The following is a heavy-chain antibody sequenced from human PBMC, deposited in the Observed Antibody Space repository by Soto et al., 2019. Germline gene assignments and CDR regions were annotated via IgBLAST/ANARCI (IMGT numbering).Heavy chain of an antibody. D-gene: IGHD3-22*01. CDR2: ISWDGGST. J-gene: IGHJ4*02. CDR1: GFTFDDYT. CDR3: AKGPRGYDSSGYYPNY. V-gene: IGHV3-43*01. Sequence: EVQLVESGGVVVQPGGSLRLSCAASGFTFDDYTMHWVRQAPGKGLEWVSLISWDGGSTYYADSVKGRFTISRDNSKNSLYLQMNSLRTEVTALYYCAKGPRGYDSSGYYPNYWGQGTLVTVSS.